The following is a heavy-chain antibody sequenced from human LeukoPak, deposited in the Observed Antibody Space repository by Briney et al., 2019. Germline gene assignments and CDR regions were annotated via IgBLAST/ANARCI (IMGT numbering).Heavy chain of an antibody. Sequence: PSETLSLTCTVSGGSISSSSYHWGWIRQPPGKGLEWIGSIYYSGSTYYNPSLKSRVTISVDTSKNQFSLKLSSVTAADTAVYYCGSSSVVAATGFDPWGQGTLVTVSS. D-gene: IGHD2-15*01. CDR2: IYYSGST. J-gene: IGHJ5*02. CDR1: GGSISSSSYH. CDR3: GSSSVVAATGFDP. V-gene: IGHV4-39*01.